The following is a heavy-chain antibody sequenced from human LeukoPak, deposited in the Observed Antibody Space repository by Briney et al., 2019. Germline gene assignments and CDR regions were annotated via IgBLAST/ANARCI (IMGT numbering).Heavy chain of an antibody. V-gene: IGHV1-3*03. D-gene: IGHD2-8*01. CDR1: RYTFTSYA. CDR3: ARGGYCTNGVCYSLDY. J-gene: IGHJ4*02. Sequence: ASVKVSCKASRYTFTSYAMHWVRQAPGQRLEWMGWINAGNGNTKYSQEFQGRVTITRDTSASTAYMELSSLRSEDMAVYYCARGGYCTNGVCYSLDYWGQGTLVTVSS. CDR2: INAGNGNT.